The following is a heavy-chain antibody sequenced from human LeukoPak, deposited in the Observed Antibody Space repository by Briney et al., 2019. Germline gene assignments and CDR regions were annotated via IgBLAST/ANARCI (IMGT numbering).Heavy chain of an antibody. D-gene: IGHD4-23*01. CDR3: ARDRLRWPKIDY. Sequence: PSETLSLTCTVSGGSITSDAYYWGWIRQPPGKGLEWIASVHYSGATYYNPSLKSRVTISVDTSKNQFSLKLNSVTAADTAVYYCARDRLRWPKIDYWGQGTLVTVSS. J-gene: IGHJ4*02. CDR1: GGSITSDAYY. CDR2: VHYSGAT. V-gene: IGHV4-39*07.